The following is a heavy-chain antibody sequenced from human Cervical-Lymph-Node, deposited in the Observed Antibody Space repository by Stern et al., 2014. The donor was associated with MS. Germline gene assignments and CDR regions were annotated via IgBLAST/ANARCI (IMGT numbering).Heavy chain of an antibody. D-gene: IGHD2-15*01. J-gene: IGHJ4*02. Sequence: QITLKESGPTLVKPTPSLTLTCTFSGFSLSTSGVGVGWIRPRPGMALEWLALIYWDDDKRYSPPLKSRLTITKDTAKNQVVLTVTNMDPVATATYYCAHRLGGGTYDYWGQGTLVTVSS. CDR3: AHRLGGGTYDY. CDR2: IYWDDDK. V-gene: IGHV2-5*02. CDR1: GFSLSTSGVG.